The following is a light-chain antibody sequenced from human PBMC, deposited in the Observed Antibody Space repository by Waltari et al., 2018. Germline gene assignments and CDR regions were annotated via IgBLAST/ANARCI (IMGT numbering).Light chain of an antibody. Sequence: DVVMTQSPLSLPVTLGQPASISCRSSQSLVHSDGNTYLNWFQQRPGQSPRRLIYKVSNRDSGVPDRVSGSGSGTDFTLKISRVEAEDVGVYYCMQGTHWPPITFGQGTRLEIK. CDR3: MQGTHWPPIT. J-gene: IGKJ5*01. CDR1: QSLVHSDGNTY. CDR2: KVS. V-gene: IGKV2-30*02.